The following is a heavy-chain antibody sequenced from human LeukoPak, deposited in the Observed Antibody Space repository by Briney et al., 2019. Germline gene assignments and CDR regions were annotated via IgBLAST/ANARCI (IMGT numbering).Heavy chain of an antibody. J-gene: IGHJ4*02. CDR2: IKQDGSEK. V-gene: IGHV3-7*01. CDR1: GFTFSSYW. D-gene: IGHD6-25*01. Sequence: PGGSLRLSCAASGFTFSSYWMSWVRQAPGKGLEWVANIKQDGSEKYYVDSVKGRFTISRDNAKNSLYLQMNSLRAEDTAVYYCAGVSKIGSGWDGFFDYWGQGTLVTVSS. CDR3: AGVSKIGSGWDGFFDY.